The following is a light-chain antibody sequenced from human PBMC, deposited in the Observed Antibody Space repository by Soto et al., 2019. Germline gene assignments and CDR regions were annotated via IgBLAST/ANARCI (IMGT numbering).Light chain of an antibody. CDR1: SSNIGAPFD. CDR3: QSYDSSRSGYV. CDR2: GNS. J-gene: IGLJ1*01. V-gene: IGLV1-40*01. Sequence: QLVLTQPPSVSGAPGQRVTISCTGSSSNIGAPFDVQWYQQFPGTAPKLLIYGNSNRPSGVPDRFSGSRSGTSASLAITGLQAEDEADYYCQSYDSSRSGYVFGPGTKLTVL.